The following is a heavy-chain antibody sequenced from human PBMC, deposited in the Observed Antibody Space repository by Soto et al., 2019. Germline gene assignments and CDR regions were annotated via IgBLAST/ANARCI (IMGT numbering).Heavy chain of an antibody. J-gene: IGHJ6*02. D-gene: IGHD3-10*01. Sequence: PGGSLRLSCAASGFTFSSYGMHWVRQAPGKGLEWVAVISYDGSNKYYADSVKGRFTISRDNSKNTLYLQMNSLRAEDTAVYYCAKKKQITMVRGVIIPSYYYGMDVWGQGTPVTVSS. CDR3: AKKKQITMVRGVIIPSYYYGMDV. V-gene: IGHV3-30*18. CDR1: GFTFSSYG. CDR2: ISYDGSNK.